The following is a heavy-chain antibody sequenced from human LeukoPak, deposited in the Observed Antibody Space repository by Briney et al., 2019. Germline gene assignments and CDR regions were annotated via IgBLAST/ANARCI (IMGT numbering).Heavy chain of an antibody. V-gene: IGHV3-23*01. CDR3: AKGSGYARN. CDR2: ISGSGGST. Sequence: ETLSLTCTVSGGSISSYYWSWIRQPPGKGLEWVSAISGSGGSTYYADSVKGRFTISRDNSKNTLYLQMNSLRAEDTAVYYCAKGSGYARNWGQGTLVTVSS. D-gene: IGHD5-12*01. CDR1: GGSISSYY. J-gene: IGHJ4*02.